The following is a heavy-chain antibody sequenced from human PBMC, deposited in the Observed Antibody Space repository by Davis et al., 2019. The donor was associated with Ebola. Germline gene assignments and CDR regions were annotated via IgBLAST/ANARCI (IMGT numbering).Heavy chain of an antibody. V-gene: IGHV4-59*01. Sequence: MPSQTLSPTCTVSGAFMSNYYWSWIRQPPGKGLEWIGYTYYSGSTNYNPSLKSRVTISVDTSKNQFSLKLSSVTAADTAVYYCAREQEGGEYGMDVWGQGTTVTVSS. J-gene: IGHJ6*02. CDR2: TYYSGST. CDR3: AREQEGGEYGMDV. D-gene: IGHD2-21*01. CDR1: GAFMSNYY.